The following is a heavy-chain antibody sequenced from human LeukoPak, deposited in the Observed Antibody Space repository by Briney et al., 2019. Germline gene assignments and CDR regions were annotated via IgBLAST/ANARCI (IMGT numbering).Heavy chain of an antibody. CDR1: GFTFNYYA. J-gene: IGHJ4*02. CDR2: ISGSGVST. Sequence: GGSLRLSCAVSGFTFNYYAMTWVRQAPGKGLEWVSTISGSGVSTYYADSVKGRFTISRDNSKSTLYLQMNSLRTEDTALYYCARDSSGAAGSRPDYWGQGTLVTVSS. CDR3: ARDSSGAAGSRPDY. V-gene: IGHV3-23*01. D-gene: IGHD3-22*01.